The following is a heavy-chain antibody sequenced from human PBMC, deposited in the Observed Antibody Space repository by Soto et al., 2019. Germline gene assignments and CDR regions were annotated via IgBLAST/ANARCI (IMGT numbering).Heavy chain of an antibody. CDR1: GYTFTSYA. D-gene: IGHD2-21*02. V-gene: IGHV1-3*01. CDR3: ARSIVVVTALDY. CDR2: INAGNGNT. J-gene: IGHJ4*02. Sequence: ASVKVSCEASGYTFTSYAMHWVRQAPGQRLEWMGWINAGNGNTKYSQKFQGRVTITRDTSASTAYMELSSLRSEDTAVYYCARSIVVVTALDYWGQRTLVTVSS.